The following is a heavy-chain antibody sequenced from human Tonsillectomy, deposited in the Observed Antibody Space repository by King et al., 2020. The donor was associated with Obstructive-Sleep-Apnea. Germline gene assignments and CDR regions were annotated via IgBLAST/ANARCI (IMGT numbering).Heavy chain of an antibody. D-gene: IGHD6-13*01. CDR1: GGSIISSSYY. CDR2: IDYSGCT. J-gene: IGHJ4*02. V-gene: IGHV4-39*07. CDR3: ARRYSSSWYS. Sequence: QLQESGPGLVKPSETLSLTCTVSGGSIISSSYYWGWIRQPPGKGLEWIGRIDYSGCTYYNPSLKSRVTISVDTSKNQFSLKLSSVTAADTAVYYCARRYSSSWYSWGQGTLVTVSS.